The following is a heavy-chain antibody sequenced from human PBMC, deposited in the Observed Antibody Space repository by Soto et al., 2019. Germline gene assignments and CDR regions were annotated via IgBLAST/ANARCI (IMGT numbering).Heavy chain of an antibody. D-gene: IGHD2-15*01. CDR3: ARGGSWVVAARDDAFDI. Sequence: VQLVESGGGVVQPGRSLRLSCAASGFTFSSYSMNWVRQAPGKGLEWVSYISSSSSTIYYADSVKGRFTISRDNAKNSLYLQMNSLRDEDTAVYYCARGGSWVVAARDDAFDIWGQGTMVTVSS. J-gene: IGHJ3*02. CDR1: GFTFSSYS. V-gene: IGHV3-48*02. CDR2: ISSSSSTI.